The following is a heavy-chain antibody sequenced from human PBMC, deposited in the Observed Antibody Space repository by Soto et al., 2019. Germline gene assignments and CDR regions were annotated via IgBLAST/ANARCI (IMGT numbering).Heavy chain of an antibody. CDR1: GFTFSSYA. CDR3: ARPDSSGWYGDLDS. V-gene: IGHV3-30-3*01. CDR2: ISYDGSNK. Sequence: QVQLVESGGGVVQPGRSLRLSCTASGFTFSSYAMHWVRQAPGKGLEWVAVISYDGSNKYYADSLKGRVNISRDNSKYTMYLQMNSLRFEDTAVYYCARPDSSGWYGDLDSWGQGTLVTVSS. J-gene: IGHJ4*02. D-gene: IGHD6-19*01.